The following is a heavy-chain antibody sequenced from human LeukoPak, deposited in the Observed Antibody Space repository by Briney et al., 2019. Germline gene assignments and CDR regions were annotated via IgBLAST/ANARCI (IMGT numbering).Heavy chain of an antibody. J-gene: IGHJ5*02. V-gene: IGHV4-39*01. CDR1: GGSISSTGYY. Sequence: SETLSLTCTVSGGSISSTGYYWGWIRQPPGKGLEWIGNIYYSGSTHYNTSLKSRVTISVDTSKNQFSLKLSSVTAADTAVFYCARRVRCSGDSCYSDNWFDPWGPGTLVTVSS. CDR2: IYYSGST. CDR3: ARRVRCSGDSCYSDNWFDP. D-gene: IGHD2-15*01.